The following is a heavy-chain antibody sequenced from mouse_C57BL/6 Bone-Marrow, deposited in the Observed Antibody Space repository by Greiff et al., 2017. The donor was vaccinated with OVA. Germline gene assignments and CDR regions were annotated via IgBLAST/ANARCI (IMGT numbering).Heavy chain of an antibody. CDR1: GYSITSGYY. CDR3: ARDLDGSYYFDY. CDR2: ISYDGSN. D-gene: IGHD1-1*01. V-gene: IGHV3-6*01. J-gene: IGHJ2*01. Sequence: VQLQQSGPGLVKPSQSLSLTCSVTGYSITSGYYWNWIRQFPGNKLEWMGYISYDGSNNYNPSLKNRISITRDTSKNQFFLKLNSVTTEDTATYYCARDLDGSYYFDYWGQGTTLTVSS.